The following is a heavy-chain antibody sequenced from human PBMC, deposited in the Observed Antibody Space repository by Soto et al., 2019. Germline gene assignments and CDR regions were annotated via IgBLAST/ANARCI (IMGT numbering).Heavy chain of an antibody. CDR3: ARASKVYHLGYYYYGMDV. V-gene: IGHV4-59*01. J-gene: IGHJ6*02. CDR1: GGSISSYS. Sequence: KPSETLSLTCTVSGGSISSYSWSWIRQPPGKGLEWIGYIYYSGSTNYNPSLKSRVTISVDTSKNQFSLKLSSVTAADTAVYYCARASKVYHLGYYYYGMDVWGQGTTVTVSS. CDR2: IYYSGST. D-gene: IGHD2-2*01.